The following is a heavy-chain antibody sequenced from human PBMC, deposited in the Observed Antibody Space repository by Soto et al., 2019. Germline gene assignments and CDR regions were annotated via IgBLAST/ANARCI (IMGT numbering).Heavy chain of an antibody. V-gene: IGHV4-39*01. CDR2: IYYSGST. CDR1: GCSISSSSYY. Sequence: XETLSLTCTVSGCSISSSSYYWGWIRQPPGKGLEWIGSIYYSGSTYYNPSLKSRVTISVDTSKNQFSLKLSSVTAADTAVYYCARHEGYYYGSGSPNYGMDVWGQGTTVTVSS. CDR3: ARHEGYYYGSGSPNYGMDV. D-gene: IGHD3-10*01. J-gene: IGHJ6*02.